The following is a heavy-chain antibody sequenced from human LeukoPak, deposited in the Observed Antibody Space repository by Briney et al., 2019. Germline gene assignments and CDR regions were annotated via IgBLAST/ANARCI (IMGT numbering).Heavy chain of an antibody. CDR1: GYTFTNYE. D-gene: IGHD4-11*01. J-gene: IGHJ6*03. Sequence: ASVKVSCKASGYTFTNYEIYWVRQAPGQGLERVGWVYTNIVNTGYAQKFQGRVTITSDPSINTAYMELSSLGSEDSAVYYCARRPAYSNYGASYYSYMDAWGKGPTVTVSS. CDR2: VYTNIVNT. CDR3: ARRPAYSNYGASYYSYMDA. V-gene: IGHV1-8*03.